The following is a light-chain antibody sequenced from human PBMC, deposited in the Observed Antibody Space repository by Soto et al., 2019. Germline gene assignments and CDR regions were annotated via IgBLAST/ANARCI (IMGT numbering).Light chain of an antibody. CDR3: QQYHIYSGT. J-gene: IGKJ1*01. V-gene: IGKV1-33*01. CDR2: DAS. CDR1: QDISNY. Sequence: DLHMTQFPSPLSESVGHRVPITCPASQDISNYLNWYQQKPGKAPKLLIYDASNLETGVPSRFSGSGSGTEFTLTINSLQPDDFATYYCQQYHIYSGTFGQGTKVDIK.